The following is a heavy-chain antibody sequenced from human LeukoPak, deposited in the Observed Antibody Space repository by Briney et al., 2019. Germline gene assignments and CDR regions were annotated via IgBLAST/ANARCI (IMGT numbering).Heavy chain of an antibody. Sequence: SETLSLTCAVYGGSFSGYYWSWIRQPPGKGLEWIGEINHSESTHYNPSLKSRVTISVDTSKNQFSLKLSSVTAADTAVYYCARAPYYYGSGSVDYWGQGTLVTVSS. CDR1: GGSFSGYY. V-gene: IGHV4-34*01. CDR3: ARAPYYYGSGSVDY. CDR2: INHSEST. D-gene: IGHD3-10*01. J-gene: IGHJ4*02.